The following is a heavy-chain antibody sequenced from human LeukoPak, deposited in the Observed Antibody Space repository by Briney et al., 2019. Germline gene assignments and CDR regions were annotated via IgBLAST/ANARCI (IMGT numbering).Heavy chain of an antibody. CDR1: GGSISSYY. V-gene: IGHV4-59*01. CDR3: AKGQSGYDVPDY. J-gene: IGHJ4*02. Sequence: PSETLSLTCTVSGGSISSYYWTWIRQPPGKGLEWIGYIYYTGSTNQNPSLKSRVTISLDTSKNQLSLKLSSVTAADTAVYYCAKGQSGYDVPDYWGQGTLVTVSS. CDR2: IYYTGST. D-gene: IGHD5-12*01.